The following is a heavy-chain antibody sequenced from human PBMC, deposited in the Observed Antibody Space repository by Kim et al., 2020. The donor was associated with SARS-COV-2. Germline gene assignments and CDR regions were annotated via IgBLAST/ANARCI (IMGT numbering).Heavy chain of an antibody. CDR2: IYYSGST. CDR3: ARGGLVAAPSTDWFDP. D-gene: IGHD2-15*01. CDR1: GGSISSYY. V-gene: IGHV4-59*13. Sequence: SQTLSLTCTVSGGSISSYYWSWIRQPPGKGLEWIGYIYYSGSTNYNPSLKSRVTISVDTSKNQFSLKLSSVTAADTAVYYCARGGLVAAPSTDWFDPWGQGTLVTVSS. J-gene: IGHJ5*02.